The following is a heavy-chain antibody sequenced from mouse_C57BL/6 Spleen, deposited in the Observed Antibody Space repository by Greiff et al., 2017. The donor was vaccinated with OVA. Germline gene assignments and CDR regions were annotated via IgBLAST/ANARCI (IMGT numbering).Heavy chain of an antibody. CDR3: TRYDYQSYWYFDV. V-gene: IGHV1-15*01. CDR1: GYTFTDYE. D-gene: IGHD2-4*01. CDR2: IDPEPGGT. J-gene: IGHJ1*03. Sequence: VQLQESGAELVRPGASVTLSCKASGYTFTDYEMHWVKQTPVPGLEWIGAIDPEPGGTAYNQKFKGKALLTADKSSSTAYMELRSLTSEDSAVYYCTRYDYQSYWYFDVWGTGTTVTVSS.